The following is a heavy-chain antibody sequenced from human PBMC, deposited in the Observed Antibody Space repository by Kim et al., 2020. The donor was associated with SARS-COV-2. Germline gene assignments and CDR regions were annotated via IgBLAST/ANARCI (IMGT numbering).Heavy chain of an antibody. V-gene: IGHV3-23*03. CDR2: T. J-gene: IGHJ4*02. CDR3: ATTTSGWIFDY. D-gene: IGHD6-19*01. Sequence: TFYADSVQGQFTIPRDNSKNTLYLQINSLRAEDTAVYYCATTTSGWIFDYWGQGTMVTVSS.